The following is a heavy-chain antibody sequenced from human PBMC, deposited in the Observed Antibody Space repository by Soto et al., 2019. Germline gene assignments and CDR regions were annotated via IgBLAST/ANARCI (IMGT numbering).Heavy chain of an antibody. J-gene: IGHJ4*02. CDR2: IYYSGST. D-gene: IGHD3-22*01. CDR1: GCSISSYY. Sequence: SLTCTVSGCSISSYYWSWIRQPPGKGLEWIGYIYYSGSTNYNPSLKSRVTISVDTSKNQFSLKLSSVTAADTAVYYCAREYYYDSSGYQYYFDYWGQGTLVTVSS. V-gene: IGHV4-59*01. CDR3: AREYYYDSSGYQYYFDY.